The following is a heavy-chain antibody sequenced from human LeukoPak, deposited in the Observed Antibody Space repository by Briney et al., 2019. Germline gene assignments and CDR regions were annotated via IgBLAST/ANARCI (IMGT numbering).Heavy chain of an antibody. J-gene: IGHJ3*02. V-gene: IGHV4-39*07. D-gene: IGHD4-17*01. CDR1: GGSISSSSYY. CDR2: IYYTGST. CDR3: AALGRGDYGWGENAFDI. Sequence: TSETLSLTCTVSGGSISSSSYYWGWIRQPPGKGLEWIGSIYYTGSTYYSPSLKSRVTISVDTSKNQFSLKLSSVTAADTAVYYCAALGRGDYGWGENAFDIWGQGTMVTVSS.